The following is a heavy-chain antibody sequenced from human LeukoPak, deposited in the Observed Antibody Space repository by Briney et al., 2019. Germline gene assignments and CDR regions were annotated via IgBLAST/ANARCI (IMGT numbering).Heavy chain of an antibody. CDR2: INAGNGNT. D-gene: IGHD3-9*01. CDR1: GYTFTSYA. J-gene: IGHJ3*02. V-gene: IGHV1-3*01. CDR3: AAGILTGSDAFDI. Sequence: ASVKVSCKASGYTFTSYAMHWVRQAPGQRLEWMGWINAGNGNTKYSQKFQGRVTITRDTSASTAYMELTSLRSEDTAVYYCAAGILTGSDAFDIWGQGTMVTVSS.